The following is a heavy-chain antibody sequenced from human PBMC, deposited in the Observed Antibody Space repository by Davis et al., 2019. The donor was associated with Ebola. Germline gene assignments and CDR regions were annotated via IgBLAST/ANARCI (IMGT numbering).Heavy chain of an antibody. CDR2: MNPNSGNT. V-gene: IGHV1-8*01. CDR3: ARGGYSSGWYGYFDL. J-gene: IGHJ2*01. Sequence: ASVKVSCKASGYTFTSYDINWVRQATGQGLEWMGWMNPNSGNTGYAQKFQGRVTMTRDTSTSTVYMELSSLRSEDTAVYYCARGGYSSGWYGYFDLWGRGTLVTVSS. D-gene: IGHD6-19*01. CDR1: GYTFTSYD.